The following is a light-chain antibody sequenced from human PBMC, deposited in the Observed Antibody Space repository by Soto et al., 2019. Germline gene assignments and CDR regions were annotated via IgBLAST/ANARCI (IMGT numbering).Light chain of an antibody. CDR1: QDLSSW. CDR2: AAS. Sequence: DIQMTQSPSPVSASVGDRVTITCRASQDLSSWLAWYQQKPGKAPKLLISAASSLQSGVPSRFGGSGSGTDFTLTIRSLQPEDFATYYCQQPISFPITFGQGTRLEIK. CDR3: QQPISFPIT. J-gene: IGKJ5*01. V-gene: IGKV1D-12*01.